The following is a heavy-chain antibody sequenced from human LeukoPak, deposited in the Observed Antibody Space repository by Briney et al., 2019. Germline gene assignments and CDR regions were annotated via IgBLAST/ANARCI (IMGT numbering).Heavy chain of an antibody. V-gene: IGHV3-23*01. CDR1: RFTFSSYV. CDR3: ANGGGGF. J-gene: IGHJ4*02. CDR2: ITGSGTGT. D-gene: IGHD3-16*01. Sequence: PGGSLRHSCAASRFTFSSYVMSWVRQAPGKGLEWVSSITGSGTGTFYADSVRGRFTISRDNSKKTVYLQMNSLRVEDTAVYYCANGGGGFWGQGTLVTVSS.